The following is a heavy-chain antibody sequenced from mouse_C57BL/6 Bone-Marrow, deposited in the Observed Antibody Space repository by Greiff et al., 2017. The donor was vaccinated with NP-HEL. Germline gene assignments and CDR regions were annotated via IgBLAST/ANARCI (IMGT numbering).Heavy chain of an antibody. V-gene: IGHV14-4*01. Sequence: EVQLRQSGAELVRPGASVKLSCTASGFNIKDDYMHWVKQRPEQGLEWIGWIDPENGDTEYASQFQGKATITADTASNTAYLQLSSLTSEDTAVYYCTKGGFYGSSVDYWGQGTTLTVSS. J-gene: IGHJ2*01. CDR2: IDPENGDT. CDR3: TKGGFYGSSVDY. D-gene: IGHD1-1*01. CDR1: GFNIKDDY.